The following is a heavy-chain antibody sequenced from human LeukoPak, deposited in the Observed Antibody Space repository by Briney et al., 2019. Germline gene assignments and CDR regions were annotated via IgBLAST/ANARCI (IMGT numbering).Heavy chain of an antibody. D-gene: IGHD5-24*01. J-gene: IGHJ4*02. CDR3: ARRRDGYAVEYYFDY. CDR1: GYSFTSYW. Sequence: GESLEISCKGSGYSFTSYWIGWVRQMPGKGLEWMGIIYPGDSDTRYSPSFQGQVTISADKSISTAYLQWSSLKASDTAMYYCARRRDGYAVEYYFDYWGQGTLVTVSS. V-gene: IGHV5-51*01. CDR2: IYPGDSDT.